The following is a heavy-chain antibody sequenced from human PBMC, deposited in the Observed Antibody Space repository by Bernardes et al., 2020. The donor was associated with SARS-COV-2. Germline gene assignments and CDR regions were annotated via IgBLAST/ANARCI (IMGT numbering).Heavy chain of an antibody. CDR3: AKGRDSGYLVPFDY. J-gene: IGHJ4*02. CDR1: GFSLSDYG. Sequence: GGSLRLSCEASGFSLSDYGMHWVRQAPGKGLEWVAGIFCDGSNEDYADSVKGRFTISRDNFRNTLFLQMNVVRVEDTAVYYCAKGRDSGYLVPFDYWGQGTLVTVSS. CDR2: IFCDGSNE. D-gene: IGHD3-22*01. V-gene: IGHV3-33*06.